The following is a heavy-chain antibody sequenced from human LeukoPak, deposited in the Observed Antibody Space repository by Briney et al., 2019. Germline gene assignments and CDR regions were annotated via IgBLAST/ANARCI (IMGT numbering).Heavy chain of an antibody. CDR3: ARDSTAVAAHEGDY. V-gene: IGHV3-21*01. D-gene: IGHD6-19*01. Sequence: GGSLRLSCAASGFTFRSYGMNWVRQAPGQGLEWVSSISSSSSYIYYADSVKGRFTISRDNAKNSLYLQMNSLRAEDTAVYYCARDSTAVAAHEGDYWGQGTLVTVSS. CDR1: GFTFRSYG. J-gene: IGHJ4*02. CDR2: ISSSSSYI.